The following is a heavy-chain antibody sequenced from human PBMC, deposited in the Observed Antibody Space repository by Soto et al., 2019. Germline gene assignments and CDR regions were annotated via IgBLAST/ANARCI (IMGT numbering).Heavy chain of an antibody. Sequence: QVQLVQSGAEVKKPGSSVKVSCKASGGTFSSYAISWVRQAPGQGLEWMGGIIPIFGTANYAQKFQGRVTITADESTSTDYMELSSLRSEDTAVYYCATRGMGYCSGGSCYRTYYYYYGMDVWGQGTTVTVSS. J-gene: IGHJ6*02. CDR1: GGTFSSYA. CDR3: ATRGMGYCSGGSCYRTYYYYYGMDV. V-gene: IGHV1-69*01. D-gene: IGHD2-15*01. CDR2: IIPIFGTA.